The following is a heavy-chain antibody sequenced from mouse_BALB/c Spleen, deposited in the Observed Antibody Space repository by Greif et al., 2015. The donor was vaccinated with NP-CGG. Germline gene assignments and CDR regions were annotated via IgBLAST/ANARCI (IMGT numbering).Heavy chain of an antibody. CDR3: AREGTPRPWFAY. Sequence: EVQLQQSGGGLVQPGGSRKLSCAASGFTFSSFGMHWVRQAPEKGLEWVAYISSGSSTIYYADTVKGRFTISRDNPKNTLFLQMTSLRSEDTAMYYCAREGTPRPWFAYWGQGTLVTVSA. J-gene: IGHJ3*01. CDR2: ISSGSSTI. CDR1: GFTFSSFG. D-gene: IGHD3-3*01. V-gene: IGHV5-17*02.